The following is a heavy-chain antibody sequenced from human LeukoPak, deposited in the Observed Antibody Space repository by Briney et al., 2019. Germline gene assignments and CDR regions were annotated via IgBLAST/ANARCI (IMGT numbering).Heavy chain of an antibody. CDR2: TNPKTGAT. Sequence: GASVKVSCKASGYIFTDYFIRWVRQAPGQGLEWMGWTNPKTGATNYAWKFQGRVTMTRDTAITTAYMELSSLTSDDTALYYCARVRVSGRYGLDLAPWGQGTLVTVSS. J-gene: IGHJ5*02. CDR1: GYIFTDYF. V-gene: IGHV1-2*02. D-gene: IGHD1-26*01. CDR3: ARVRVSGRYGLDLAP.